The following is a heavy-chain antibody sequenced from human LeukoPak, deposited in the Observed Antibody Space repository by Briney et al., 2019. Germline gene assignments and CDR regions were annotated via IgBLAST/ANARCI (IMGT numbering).Heavy chain of an antibody. D-gene: IGHD2-2*02. CDR2: IYHSGST. V-gene: IGHV4-30-2*01. Sequence: SQTLSLTCTVSGGSISSGGYYWSWIRQPPGKGLEWIGYIYHSGSTYYNPSLKSRVTISVDRSKNQFSLKLSSVTAADTAVYYCARGPSDQLLNPGRYFQHWGQGTLVTVSS. J-gene: IGHJ1*01. CDR1: GGSISSGGYY. CDR3: ARGPSDQLLNPGRYFQH.